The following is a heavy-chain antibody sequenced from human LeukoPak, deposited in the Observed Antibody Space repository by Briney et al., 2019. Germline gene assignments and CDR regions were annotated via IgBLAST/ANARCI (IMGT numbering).Heavy chain of an antibody. CDR1: GFTFSRNW. CDR3: AKLLGYCSSTSCHTGEIDY. CDR2: IKQDGSDK. Sequence: GGSLRLSCAASGFTFSRNWMSWVRQAPGKRLEWVANIKQDGSDKYYVASVKGRFTISRDNAKNSLDLQMNSLRAEDTAVYYCAKLLGYCSSTSCHTGEIDYWGQGTLVTVSS. D-gene: IGHD2-2*01. J-gene: IGHJ4*02. V-gene: IGHV3-7*05.